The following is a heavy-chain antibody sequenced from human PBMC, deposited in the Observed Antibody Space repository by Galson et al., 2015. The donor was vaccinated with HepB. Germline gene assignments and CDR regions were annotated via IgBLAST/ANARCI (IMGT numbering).Heavy chain of an antibody. J-gene: IGHJ3*02. D-gene: IGHD4-17*01. Sequence: SLRLSCAASGFTFSSYSMNWVRQAPGKGLEWVSSISSSSSYIYYADSVKGRFTISRDNAKNSLYLQMNSLRAEDTAVYYCVGPMTTVTTGRAFDIWGQGTMVTVSS. CDR3: VGPMTTVTTGRAFDI. CDR1: GFTFSSYS. CDR2: ISSSSSYI. V-gene: IGHV3-21*01.